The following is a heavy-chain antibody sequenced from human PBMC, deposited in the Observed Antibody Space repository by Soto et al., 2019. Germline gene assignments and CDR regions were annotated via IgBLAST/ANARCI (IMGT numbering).Heavy chain of an antibody. J-gene: IGHJ6*02. CDR3: ANSEYSRYKNIDV. V-gene: IGHV3-30*18. CDR1: GFTFRGYG. CDR2: ISYDGSIK. Sequence: GGSLRLSCAASGFTFRGYGMHWVRQAPGRGLEWVALISYDGSIKYYADPVRGRFTIYRDNYKNTLYLQITRLRAEDTAVYYCANSEYSRYKNIDVWGQGNTVTVSS. D-gene: IGHD5-18*01.